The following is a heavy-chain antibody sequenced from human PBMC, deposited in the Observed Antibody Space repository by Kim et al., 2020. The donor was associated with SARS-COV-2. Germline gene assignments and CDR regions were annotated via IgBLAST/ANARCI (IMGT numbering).Heavy chain of an antibody. Sequence: GGSLRLSCAASGFTFSSYGMHWVRQAPGKGLEWVAVIWYDGSNKYYADSVKGRFTISRDNAKNTLYLQMNSLRAEDTAVYYCARDWGVGDYSRDGFDPWGQGTLVTVSS. CDR3: ARDWGVGDYSRDGFDP. J-gene: IGHJ5*02. V-gene: IGHV3-33*01. CDR1: GFTFSSYG. D-gene: IGHD3-10*01. CDR2: IWYDGSNK.